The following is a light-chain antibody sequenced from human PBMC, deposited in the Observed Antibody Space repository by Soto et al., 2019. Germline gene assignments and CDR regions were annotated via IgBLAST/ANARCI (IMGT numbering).Light chain of an antibody. CDR1: SSDVGGHDS. CDR2: DVS. Sequence: QSVLTQPASVSGSPGQSITISCTGTSSDVGGHDSVSWYQQHPGKAPKLIIYDVSNRPSGVSNRFSGSKSGDTASLTISGLHTEDEADYYYSSYTSRSTLYVFGIGTKLTVL. J-gene: IGLJ1*01. V-gene: IGLV2-14*01. CDR3: SSYTSRSTLYV.